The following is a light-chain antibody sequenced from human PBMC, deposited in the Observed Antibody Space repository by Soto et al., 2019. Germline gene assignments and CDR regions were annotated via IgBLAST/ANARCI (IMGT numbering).Light chain of an antibody. CDR1: SSDVGGYNY. CDR2: EVS. CDR3: SSYTSSSTLRV. J-gene: IGLJ1*01. Sequence: ALTQPASVSGSPGQSITISCTGTSSDVGGYNYVSWYQQHPGKAPKLMIYEVSNRPSGVSNRFSGSKSGNTASLTISGLQAEDEADYYCSSYTSSSTLRVFGTGTKVTV. V-gene: IGLV2-14*01.